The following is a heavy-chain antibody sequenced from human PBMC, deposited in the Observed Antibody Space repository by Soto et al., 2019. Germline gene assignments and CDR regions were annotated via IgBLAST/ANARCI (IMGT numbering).Heavy chain of an antibody. J-gene: IGHJ4*02. CDR3: ARGADIVATDGYFDY. V-gene: IGHV3-33*01. Sequence: QVQLVESGGGVAQPGRSLRLSCAASGFTFSSYGMHWVRQAPGKGLEWVAVIWYDGSNKYYADSVKGRFTISRDNSKNTMYLQMNRLRAEDTAVYYCARGADIVATDGYFDYWGQGTLVTVSS. CDR2: IWYDGSNK. D-gene: IGHD5-12*01. CDR1: GFTFSSYG.